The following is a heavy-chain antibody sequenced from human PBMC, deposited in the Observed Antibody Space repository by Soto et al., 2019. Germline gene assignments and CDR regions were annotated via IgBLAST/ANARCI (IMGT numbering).Heavy chain of an antibody. D-gene: IGHD3-10*01. CDR3: VRRGDWFNP. CDR1: GGSISSYH. Sequence: SETLSLTWNVSGGSISSYHWSWIRQPPGKGLEWIGYIYYSGSTKYNPSLKSRVTMSVDTSKNQFSLKLSSVTAADTAVYYCVRRGDWFNPWGQGTLVTVSS. CDR2: IYYSGST. J-gene: IGHJ5*02. V-gene: IGHV4-59*08.